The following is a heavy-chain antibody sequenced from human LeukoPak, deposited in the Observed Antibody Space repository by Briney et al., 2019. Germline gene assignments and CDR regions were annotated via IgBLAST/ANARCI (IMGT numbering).Heavy chain of an antibody. CDR1: GGTFSSYA. D-gene: IGHD3-3*01. Sequence: SVKVSCKASGGTFSSYAISWVRQAPGQGLEWMGRIIPIFGTANYAQKFQGRVTITTDESASTAYMELSSLRSEDAAVYYCARDARFLEWFHESPDWFDPWGQGTLVTVSS. V-gene: IGHV1-69*05. CDR3: ARDARFLEWFHESPDWFDP. CDR2: IIPIFGTA. J-gene: IGHJ5*02.